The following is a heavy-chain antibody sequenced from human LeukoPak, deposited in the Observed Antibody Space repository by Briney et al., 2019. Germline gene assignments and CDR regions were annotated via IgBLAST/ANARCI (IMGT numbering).Heavy chain of an antibody. CDR1: GFVFSNYW. CDR3: ARGGNASWDY. CDR2: MKPDGTEK. V-gene: IGHV3-7*01. Sequence: PGGSLRLSCAASGFVFSNYWMSWVRQAPGKGLEWVANMKPDGTEKYYVDSLKGRFTISRDNTKNSLYLQMSSLRAEDTAVYYCARGGNASWDYWGQGALVTVSS. J-gene: IGHJ4*02.